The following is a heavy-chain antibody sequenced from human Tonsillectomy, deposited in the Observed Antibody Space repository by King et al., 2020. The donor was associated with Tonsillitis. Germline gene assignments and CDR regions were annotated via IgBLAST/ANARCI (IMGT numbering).Heavy chain of an antibody. CDR1: GYTFTSYD. CDR3: ALGYCSSTSCYTGGYYYGMDV. D-gene: IGHD2-2*02. V-gene: IGHV1-8*01. J-gene: IGHJ6*02. CDR2: MNPNSGNT. Sequence: QLVQSGAEVKKPGASVKVSCKASGYTFTSYDINWVRQATGQGLEWMGWMNPNSGNTGYAQKFQGRVTMTRNTSISTAYMELSSLRSEDTAVYYCALGYCSSTSCYTGGYYYGMDVWGQGTTVTVSS.